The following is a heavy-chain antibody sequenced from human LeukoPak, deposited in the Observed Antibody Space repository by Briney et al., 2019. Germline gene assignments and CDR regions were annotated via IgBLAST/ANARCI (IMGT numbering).Heavy chain of an antibody. CDR1: GFTFSGCA. CDR3: ARDNTAFKSPFDY. V-gene: IGHV3-23*01. Sequence: PGGSLRLSCAASGFTFSGCAMSWVRQAPGKGLVWVSGISGRGSGTYYADSVKSRFTISRGNSKNTLYLQMNSLRAEDTAVYYCARDNTAFKSPFDYWGGGTLVSVSS. D-gene: IGHD3-16*01. J-gene: IGHJ4*02. CDR2: ISGRGSGT.